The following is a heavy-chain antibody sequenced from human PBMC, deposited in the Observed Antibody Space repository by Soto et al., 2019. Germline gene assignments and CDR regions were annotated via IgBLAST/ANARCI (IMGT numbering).Heavy chain of an antibody. Sequence: EVQLLESGGGLVQPGGSLRLSCAASGFPFSTSAMNWVRQAPGKGLEWVSIISGTSDGAYYADSVKGRFTISRDNSKNTLYLQMNSLRAEDTAVYYCARDMTPYYYDSSGYYLDAFDIWGQGTMVTVSS. V-gene: IGHV3-23*01. CDR3: ARDMTPYYYDSSGYYLDAFDI. CDR2: ISGTSDGA. CDR1: GFPFSTSA. D-gene: IGHD3-22*01. J-gene: IGHJ3*02.